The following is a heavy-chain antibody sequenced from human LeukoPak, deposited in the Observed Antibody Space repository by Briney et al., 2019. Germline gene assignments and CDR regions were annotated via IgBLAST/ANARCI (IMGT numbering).Heavy chain of an antibody. CDR2: ISFDGSNR. CDR3: AKASGYDSSGYYYPYDAFDI. J-gene: IGHJ3*02. D-gene: IGHD3-22*01. V-gene: IGHV3-30*18. Sequence: GGSLRLSCVASGFDFNDYDFHWVRQAPGKGLEWLTIISFDGSNRYYAKSVKGRFTISRDNSRNTVYLQMNTLTFEDTAVYYCAKASGYDSSGYYYPYDAFDIWGQGTMVTVSS. CDR1: GFDFNDYD.